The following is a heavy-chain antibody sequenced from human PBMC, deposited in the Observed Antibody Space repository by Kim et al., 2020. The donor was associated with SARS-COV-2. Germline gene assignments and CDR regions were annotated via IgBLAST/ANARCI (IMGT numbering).Heavy chain of an antibody. CDR1: DDSISSGGYH. J-gene: IGHJ6*02. D-gene: IGHD5-12*01. CDR2: SYYSGNT. Sequence: SETLSLTCTVSDDSISSGGYHWNRVRQPPGKGLEWIGYSYYSGNTYYNPSLKNRVTKSVDVSKNQFFLILSSVPAADTAVYYCATAATSYYYNMDVWGQGTTVTVSS. V-gene: IGHV4-30-4*08. CDR3: ATAATSYYYNMDV.